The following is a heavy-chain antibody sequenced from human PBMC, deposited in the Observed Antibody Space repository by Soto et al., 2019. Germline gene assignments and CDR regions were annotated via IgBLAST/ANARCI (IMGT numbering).Heavy chain of an antibody. D-gene: IGHD3-22*01. J-gene: IGHJ4*02. CDR3: ARDRAVYYDSSGYLFDY. CDR1: GGTFSSYA. CDR2: IIPIFGTA. V-gene: IGHV1-69*13. Sequence: SVKVSCKASGGTFSSYAISWVRQAPGQGLEWMGGIIPIFGTANYAQKFQGRVTITADESTGTAYMELSSLRSEDTAVYYCARDRAVYYDSSGYLFDYWGQGTLVTVS.